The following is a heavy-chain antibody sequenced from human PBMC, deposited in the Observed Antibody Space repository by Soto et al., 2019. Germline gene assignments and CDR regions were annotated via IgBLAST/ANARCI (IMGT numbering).Heavy chain of an antibody. CDR1: GYTFTSYD. CDR3: ARALGGITVITRDENCFGP. Sequence: ASVKVSCKASGYTFTSYDIKWVRQATGQGLEWMGWMNPNSGNTGYAQKFQGRVTMTRNTIISPAYMDLHSPRSEGTAEYYCARALGGITVITRDENCFGPGGQVPLVTVSS. CDR2: MNPNSGNT. D-gene: IGHD4-17*01. V-gene: IGHV1-8*01. J-gene: IGHJ5*02.